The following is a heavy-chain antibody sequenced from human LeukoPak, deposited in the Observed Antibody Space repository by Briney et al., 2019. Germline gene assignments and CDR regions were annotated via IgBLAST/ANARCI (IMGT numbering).Heavy chain of an antibody. J-gene: IGHJ4*02. CDR1: GGSFSGYY. D-gene: IGHD3-16*02. CDR3: ARGRYDYVWGSYRYTRQYYFDY. V-gene: IGHV4-34*01. CDR2: INHSGST. Sequence: SETLSLTCAVYGGSFSGYYWSWIRQPPGKGLEWIGEINHSGSTNYNPSLKSRVTISVDTSRNQFSLKLSSVTAADTAVYYCARGRYDYVWGSYRYTRQYYFDYWGQGTLVTVSS.